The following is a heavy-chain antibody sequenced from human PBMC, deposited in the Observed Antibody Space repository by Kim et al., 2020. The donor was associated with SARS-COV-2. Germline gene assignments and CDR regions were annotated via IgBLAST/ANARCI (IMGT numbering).Heavy chain of an antibody. CDR3: ARDADSSGYDYYYYGMDV. Sequence: KGLFTISRDNSKNALYLQMNSLRAEDTAVYYCARDADSSGYDYYYYGMDVWGQGTTVTVSS. V-gene: IGHV3-30*01. D-gene: IGHD3-22*01. J-gene: IGHJ6*02.